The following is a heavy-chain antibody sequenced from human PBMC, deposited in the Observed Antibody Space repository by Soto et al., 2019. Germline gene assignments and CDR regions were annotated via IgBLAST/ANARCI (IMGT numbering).Heavy chain of an antibody. D-gene: IGHD2-15*01. CDR1: GYTFTGYY. Sequence: QVQLVQSGAEVKKPGASVKVSCKASGYTFTGYYMHWVRQAPGQGLEWMGWINPNSGGTNYAQKFQGWVTMTRDTSISTAYMELSRLRSDDTAVYYCARVGPPIYCSGGSCYSNYGMDAWGQGTTVTVSS. V-gene: IGHV1-2*04. J-gene: IGHJ6*02. CDR3: ARVGPPIYCSGGSCYSNYGMDA. CDR2: INPNSGGT.